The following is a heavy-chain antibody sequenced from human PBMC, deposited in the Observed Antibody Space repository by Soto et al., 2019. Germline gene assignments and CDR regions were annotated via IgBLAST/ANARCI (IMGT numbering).Heavy chain of an antibody. CDR1: GFTFSNYG. Sequence: VQLVESGGGVVQPGRSLRLSCAASGFTFSNYGMHWVRQAPGKGLEWVALISYDGSTKYYVDSVMGRFTISRDNSKNTLYLQMNSLRPEDTAMYYCATRPDIVVVSTAGGYWGQGTLVSVSS. CDR3: ATRPDIVVVSTAGGY. D-gene: IGHD2-2*01. CDR2: ISYDGSTK. J-gene: IGHJ4*02. V-gene: IGHV3-30*03.